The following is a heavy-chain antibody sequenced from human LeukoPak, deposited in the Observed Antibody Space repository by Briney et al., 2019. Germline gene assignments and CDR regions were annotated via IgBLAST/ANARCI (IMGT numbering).Heavy chain of an antibody. CDR1: GFTFSSYE. V-gene: IGHV3-48*03. Sequence: PGGSLRLSCAASGFTFSSYEVNWVRQAPGKGLEWVSYISSSGSTIYYADSVKGRFTISRDNAKNSLYLQMNSLRAEDTAVYYCARLSYYDSSGYLGFDYWGQGTLVTVSS. CDR2: ISSSGSTI. D-gene: IGHD3-22*01. CDR3: ARLSYYDSSGYLGFDY. J-gene: IGHJ4*02.